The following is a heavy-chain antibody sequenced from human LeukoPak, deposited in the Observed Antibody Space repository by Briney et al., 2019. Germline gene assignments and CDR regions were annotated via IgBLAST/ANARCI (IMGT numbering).Heavy chain of an antibody. D-gene: IGHD4-17*01. CDR1: GGTFSSYA. CDR2: IIPIFGTA. J-gene: IGHJ5*02. CDR3: ARVGRYGDYSSTGIWFDP. V-gene: IGHV1-69*06. Sequence: SVKVSCKASGGTFSSYAISWVRQAPGQGLEWMGGIIPIFGTANYAQKFQGRVTITADKSTSTAYMELSSLRSEDTAVYYCARVGRYGDYSSTGIWFDPWGQGTLVTVSS.